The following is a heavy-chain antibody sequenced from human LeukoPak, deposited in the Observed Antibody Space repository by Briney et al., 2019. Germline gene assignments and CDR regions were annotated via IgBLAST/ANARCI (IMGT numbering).Heavy chain of an antibody. J-gene: IGHJ4*02. CDR1: GYSISSGYY. CDR3: ARGSGDPSHFDY. CDR2: LYHSGRP. V-gene: IGHV4-38-2*02. Sequence: SETLSLTCTVSGYSISSGYYWGWIRQPPGKGLECIGNLYHSGRPYYNPSLKSRVTISVDTSKNEFSLRLSSLTAADTAVYYCARGSGDPSHFDYWGQGTLVTVSS. D-gene: IGHD7-27*01.